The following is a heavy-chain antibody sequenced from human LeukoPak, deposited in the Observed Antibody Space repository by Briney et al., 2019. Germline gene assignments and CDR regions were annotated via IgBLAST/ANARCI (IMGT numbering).Heavy chain of an antibody. V-gene: IGHV3-21*01. J-gene: IGHJ4*02. CDR2: ISSSSSYI. Sequence: GESLRLSCAASGFTFSSYSMNWVRQAPGKGLEWVSSISSSSSYIYYADSVKGRFTISRDNAKNSLYLQMNSLRAEDTAVYYCARDRDPHVIGTTAIDYWGQGTLVTVSS. D-gene: IGHD1-1*01. CDR1: GFTFSSYS. CDR3: ARDRDPHVIGTTAIDY.